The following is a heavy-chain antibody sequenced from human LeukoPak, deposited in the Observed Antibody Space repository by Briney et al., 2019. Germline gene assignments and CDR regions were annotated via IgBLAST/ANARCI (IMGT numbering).Heavy chain of an antibody. CDR1: GYTFTGYY. V-gene: IGHV1-2*02. D-gene: IGHD3-9*01. J-gene: IGHJ4*02. Sequence: ASVKVSCKASGYTFTGYYMHWVRQAPGQGLEWMGWINPNSGGTNYAQKFQGRVTMTRDTSISTAYMELSRLRSDDTAVYYCARARSSTNYDILTGYYLFDYWGQGTLVTVSS. CDR2: INPNSGGT. CDR3: ARARSSTNYDILTGYYLFDY.